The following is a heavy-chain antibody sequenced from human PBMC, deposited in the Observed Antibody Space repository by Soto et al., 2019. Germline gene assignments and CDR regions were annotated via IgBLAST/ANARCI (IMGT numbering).Heavy chain of an antibody. CDR3: ARSQDIVLMGYPRDLLDP. J-gene: IGHJ5*02. D-gene: IGHD2-8*01. Sequence: ASVKVSCKASGYTFTSYAMHWVRQAPGQRLEWMGWINAGNGNTKYSQKFQGRVTITRDTSASTAYMELSSLRSEDTAVYYCARSQDIVLMGYPRDLLDPWGQGTLVTVSS. CDR2: INAGNGNT. CDR1: GYTFTSYA. V-gene: IGHV1-3*01.